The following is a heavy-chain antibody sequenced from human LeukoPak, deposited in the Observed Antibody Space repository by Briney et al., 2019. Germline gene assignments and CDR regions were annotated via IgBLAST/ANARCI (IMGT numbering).Heavy chain of an antibody. D-gene: IGHD3-3*01. CDR2: IYSGGST. CDR1: GFTVSSNY. V-gene: IGHV3-53*01. J-gene: IGHJ4*02. CDR3: ASGLRWSSNDY. Sequence: GGSLRLSCAASGFTVSSNYMSWVRQAPGKGLEWVSVIYSGGSTYYADSVKGRFTISRDNSKNTLYLQMNSLRAEDTAVYYCASGLRWSSNDYLGQGTLVTVSS.